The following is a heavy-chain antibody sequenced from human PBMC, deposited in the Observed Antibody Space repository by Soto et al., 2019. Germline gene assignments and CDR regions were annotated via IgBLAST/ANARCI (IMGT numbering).Heavy chain of an antibody. CDR1: GYTFTSYG. V-gene: IGHV1-18*04. CDR3: ARDSYYYDSSGRDLGY. CDR2: ISAYNGNT. Sequence: ASVKVSCKASGYTFTSYGISWVRQAPGQGLEWMGWISAYNGNTNYAQKPQGRVTMTTDTSTSTAYMELRSLRSDDTAVYYCARDSYYYDSSGRDLGYWGQGTLVTVSS. D-gene: IGHD3-22*01. J-gene: IGHJ4*02.